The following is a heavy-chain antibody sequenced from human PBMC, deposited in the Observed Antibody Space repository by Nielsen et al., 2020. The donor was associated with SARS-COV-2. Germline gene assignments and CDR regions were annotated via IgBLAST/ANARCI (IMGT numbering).Heavy chain of an antibody. V-gene: IGHV3-30*18. CDR1: GFTFSSYG. CDR3: AKDHHSSSWYIDY. D-gene: IGHD6-13*01. Sequence: SCAASGFTFSSYGMHWVRQAPGKGLEWVAVISYDGSNKYYADSVKGRFTISRDNSKNTLYLQMNSLRAEDTAVYYCAKDHHSSSWYIDYWGQGTLVTVSS. J-gene: IGHJ4*02. CDR2: ISYDGSNK.